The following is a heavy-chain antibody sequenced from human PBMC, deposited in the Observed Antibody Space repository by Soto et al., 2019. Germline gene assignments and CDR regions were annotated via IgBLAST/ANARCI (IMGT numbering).Heavy chain of an antibody. CDR3: ARARSAAAGLFDY. CDR1: GFTVSNNY. CDR2: IYSGGST. Sequence: EVQLVESGGGLIQPGGSLRLSCAASGFTVSNNYMTWVRQAPGKGLEWVSAIYSGGSTYYADSVKGRFTISRDSSKNTLYLQMISLRAEDTAVYYCARARSAAAGLFDYWGQGTLVTVSS. D-gene: IGHD6-13*01. J-gene: IGHJ4*02. V-gene: IGHV3-53*01.